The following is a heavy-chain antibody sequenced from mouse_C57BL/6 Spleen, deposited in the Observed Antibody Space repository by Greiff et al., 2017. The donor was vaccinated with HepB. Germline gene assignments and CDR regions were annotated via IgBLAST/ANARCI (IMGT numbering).Heavy chain of an antibody. V-gene: IGHV1-59*01. CDR3: ARGLRQGFAY. CDR2: IDPSDSYT. J-gene: IGHJ3*01. CDR1: GYTFTSYW. D-gene: IGHD2-4*01. Sequence: QVQLQQPGAELVRPGTSVKLSCKASGYTFTSYWMHWVKQRPGQGLEWIGVIDPSDSYTNYNQKFKGKATLTVDTSSSTAYMQLSSLTSEDSAVSYCARGLRQGFAYWGQGTLVTVSA.